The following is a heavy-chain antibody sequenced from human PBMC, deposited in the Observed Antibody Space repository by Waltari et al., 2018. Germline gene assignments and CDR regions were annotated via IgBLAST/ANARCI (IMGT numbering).Heavy chain of an antibody. Sequence: QVQLVQSGAEVKKPGASVKVSCKASGYTFTGYYMHWVRQAPGQGLEWMGRINPTSAVTIYAQKFQCRVTMTRDTSISTAYMELSRLRSDDTAVYYCAREGDGDRMPDYWGQGTLVTVSS. V-gene: IGHV1-2*06. J-gene: IGHJ4*02. CDR3: AREGDGDRMPDY. CDR1: GYTFTGYY. D-gene: IGHD2-15*01. CDR2: INPTSAVT.